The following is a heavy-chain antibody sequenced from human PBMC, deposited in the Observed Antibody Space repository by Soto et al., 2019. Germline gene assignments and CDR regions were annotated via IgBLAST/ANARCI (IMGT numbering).Heavy chain of an antibody. Sequence: QVQLQESGPGLVKPSQTLSLTCTVSGGSMSTGGYYWSWIRQHPGRGLEWIGYIYHSGMTFSNPPLQSRVAISIDTSKNKFSLKLSSVTAADTAVYYCATVRWELHDAFDIWGQGTMVSVSS. CDR2: IYHSGMT. J-gene: IGHJ3*02. CDR1: GGSMSTGGYY. CDR3: ATVRWELHDAFDI. D-gene: IGHD1-26*01. V-gene: IGHV4-31*03.